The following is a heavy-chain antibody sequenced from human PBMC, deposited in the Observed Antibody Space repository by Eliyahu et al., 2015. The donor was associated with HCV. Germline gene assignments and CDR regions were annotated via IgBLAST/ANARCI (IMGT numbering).Heavy chain of an antibody. J-gene: IGHJ4*02. CDR2: IYYSGTT. D-gene: IGHD2-2*01. CDR1: SGSIXTTTYY. V-gene: IGHV4-39*02. CDR3: ARGLPAVGFDY. Sequence: QLPVPESGPGLVKPSETLSLXCSXSSGSIXTTTYYWGWVRQPPGKRLEWIGSIYYSGTTYYNPSLKSRVTISVDKSKNHFSLNLTSVTAADTALYFCARGLPAVGFDYWAQGTLVTVSS.